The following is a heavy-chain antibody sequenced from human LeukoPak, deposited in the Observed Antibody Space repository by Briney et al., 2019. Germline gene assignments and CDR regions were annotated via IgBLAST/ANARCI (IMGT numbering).Heavy chain of an antibody. V-gene: IGHV3-30*02. Sequence: PGGSLRLSCAASGFTFSSYGMHWVRQAPGKGLEWVAFIRYDGSNKYYADSVKGRFTISRDNSKNTLYLQMNSLRAEDTAVYYCANFTTPYDFWSDKDYWGQGTLVTVSS. CDR2: IRYDGSNK. D-gene: IGHD3-3*01. CDR3: ANFTTPYDFWSDKDY. J-gene: IGHJ4*02. CDR1: GFTFSSYG.